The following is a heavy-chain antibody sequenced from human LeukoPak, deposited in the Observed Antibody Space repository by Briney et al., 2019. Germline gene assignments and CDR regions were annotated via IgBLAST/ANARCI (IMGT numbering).Heavy chain of an antibody. J-gene: IGHJ4*02. D-gene: IGHD6-13*01. CDR2: INERGNEK. V-gene: IGHV3-7*03. CDR1: GFTVSDNY. Sequence: PGGSLRLSCAVSGFTVSDNYMSWVRQVPGKGLEWVVNINERGNEKNYVDSVKGRFTVSRDNAQDSLYLQMNSLRVEDTAVYYCARHPNSNWDYWGQGTLVTVSS. CDR3: ARHPNSNWDY.